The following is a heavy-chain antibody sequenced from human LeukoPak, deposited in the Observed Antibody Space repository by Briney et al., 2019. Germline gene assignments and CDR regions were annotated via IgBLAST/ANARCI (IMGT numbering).Heavy chain of an antibody. V-gene: IGHV3-20*04. CDR2: INWNGGST. Sequence: PGGSLRLSCAASGFTFDDYGMSWVRQAPGKGLEWVSGINWNGGSTGYADSVKGRFTISRDNAKNSLYLQMNSLRAEDTAWYYCARKWASEITIFGVVNDYWGQGTLVTVSS. D-gene: IGHD3-3*01. CDR1: GFTFDDYG. CDR3: ARKWASEITIFGVVNDY. J-gene: IGHJ4*02.